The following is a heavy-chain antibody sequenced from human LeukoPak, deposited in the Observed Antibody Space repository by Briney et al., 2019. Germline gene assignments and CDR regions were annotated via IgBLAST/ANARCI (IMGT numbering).Heavy chain of an antibody. V-gene: IGHV3-11*01. J-gene: IGHJ4*02. CDR1: GFTFNDYY. CDR2: ISSSGSTI. Sequence: GGSLRLSCAASGFTFNDYYMSWIRQAPGKGLEWVSYISSSGSTIYYADSVKGRFTISRDNDKNSLYLQMNSLRAEDTAVYYCARNSYGDKYYFDYWGQGTLVTVSS. D-gene: IGHD5-18*01. CDR3: ARNSYGDKYYFDY.